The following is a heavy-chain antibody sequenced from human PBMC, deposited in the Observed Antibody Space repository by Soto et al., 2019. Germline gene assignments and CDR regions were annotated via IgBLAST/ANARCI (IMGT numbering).Heavy chain of an antibody. D-gene: IGHD2-15*01. CDR1: GYTFTSYA. CDR3: ARASWTSDSDNWFDP. V-gene: IGHV1-3*01. Sequence: ASVKVSCKASGYTFTSYAMHWVRQAPGQRLEWMGWINAGNGNTKYSQKFQGRVTITRDTSASTAYMELSSLRSEDTAVYYCARASWTSDSDNWFDPWGQGTLVTVSS. J-gene: IGHJ5*02. CDR2: INAGNGNT.